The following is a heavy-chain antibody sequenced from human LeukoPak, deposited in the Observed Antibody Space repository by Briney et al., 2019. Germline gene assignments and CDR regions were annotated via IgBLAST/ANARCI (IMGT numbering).Heavy chain of an antibody. CDR3: AREEGAPIAAANV. V-gene: IGHV1-18*01. Sequence: ASVKVSCKASGYTFTTYYISWVRQAPGQGLAWMGWISAYNGNTNYAQKFQGRVTMTTDTSTSTAYMELRSLRSDDTAVYYCAREEGAPIAAANVWGLGTMVTVSS. CDR2: ISAYNGNT. J-gene: IGHJ3*01. CDR1: GYTFTTYY. D-gene: IGHD6-13*01.